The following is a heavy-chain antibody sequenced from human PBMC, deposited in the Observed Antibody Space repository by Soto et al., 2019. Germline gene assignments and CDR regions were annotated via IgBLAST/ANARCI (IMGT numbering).Heavy chain of an antibody. CDR1: GYTFTGYA. J-gene: IGHJ2*01. CDR2: INAGNGNT. CDR3: FFVMIRRPPRSTLFPTRRSSDL. D-gene: IGHD4-17*01. Sequence: ASGKVSSKTSGYTFTGYAKHWVRQAPGQRLEGMGWINAGNGNTKYSQKFQGRVTITSDTSASTAYMELSSLRSEDTAVYYCFFVMIRRPPRSTLFPTRRSSDL. V-gene: IGHV1-3*01.